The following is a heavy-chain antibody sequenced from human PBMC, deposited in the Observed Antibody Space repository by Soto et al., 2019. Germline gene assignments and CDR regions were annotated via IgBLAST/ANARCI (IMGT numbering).Heavy chain of an antibody. J-gene: IGHJ3*01. CDR3: ARNFDRVPLRAFDV. V-gene: IGHV4-34*02. CDR1: GGSLSPYY. Sequence: QVQLQQWGAGLLKPSGTLSRTCAVYGGSLSPYYWSWIRQSPEMGLEWIGEISHRGRTNYNPSLRSRVTISVDKSKNQFSLELTSMTAADTALYYCARNFDRVPLRAFDVWGQGAMVIVSS. D-gene: IGHD3-9*01. CDR2: ISHRGRT.